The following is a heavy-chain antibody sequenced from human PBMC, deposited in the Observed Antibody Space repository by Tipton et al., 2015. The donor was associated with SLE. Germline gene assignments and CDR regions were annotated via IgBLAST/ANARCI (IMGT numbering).Heavy chain of an antibody. CDR3: ARGLVNSSSSDY. V-gene: IGHV4-59*12. J-gene: IGHJ4*02. Sequence: TLSLTCTVSGGSISSYYWSWIRQPPGKGLEWIGYIYYSGSTNYNPSLKSRVTISVDTSKNQFSLKLSSVTAADTAVYYCARGLVNSSSSDYWGQGTLVTVSS. D-gene: IGHD6-6*01. CDR1: GGSISSYY. CDR2: IYYSGST.